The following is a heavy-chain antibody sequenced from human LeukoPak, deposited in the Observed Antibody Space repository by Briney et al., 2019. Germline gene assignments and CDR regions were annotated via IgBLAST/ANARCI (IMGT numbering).Heavy chain of an antibody. J-gene: IGHJ5*02. CDR2: IYYSGST. D-gene: IGHD3-3*01. CDR1: GGSISSSSYY. Sequence: SETLSLTCTVSGGSISSSSYYWGWIRQPPGKGLEWIGSIYYSGSTYYNPSLKSRVTISVDTSKNQFSLKMSSVTAADTAVYYCARVFSYPLRAPFDPWGQGTLVTVSS. CDR3: ARVFSYPLRAPFDP. V-gene: IGHV4-39*07.